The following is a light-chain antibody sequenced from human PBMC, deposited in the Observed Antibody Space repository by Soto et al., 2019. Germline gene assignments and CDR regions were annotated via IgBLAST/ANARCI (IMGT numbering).Light chain of an antibody. CDR2: AAS. CDR1: QGISSY. Sequence: DIQLTQSPSFLSASVGDRVTITCRASQGISSYLAWDQQKPGKAPKLLIYAASTLQSGVTSRFSGSESGTEFTLKISSLQPEDFETYYCQQLNTYPLTFGGRTKVEIK. CDR3: QQLNTYPLT. V-gene: IGKV1-9*01. J-gene: IGKJ4*01.